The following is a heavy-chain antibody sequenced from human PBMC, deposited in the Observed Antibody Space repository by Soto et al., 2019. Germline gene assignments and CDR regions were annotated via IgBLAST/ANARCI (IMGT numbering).Heavy chain of an antibody. CDR3: ARHVHNYGMDV. CDR1: GGSIDSSPYY. CDR2: MYYSGST. Sequence: QLQLQESGPGLMKPSETLSLTCSVSGGSIDSSPYYCAWIRQPPGKGLEWIGLMYYSGSTYYNASLKSRVTISVDTSKTQFSLRLTSVTAADTAVYYCARHVHNYGMDVWGQGTTVTVSS. D-gene: IGHD1-1*01. J-gene: IGHJ6*02. V-gene: IGHV4-39*01.